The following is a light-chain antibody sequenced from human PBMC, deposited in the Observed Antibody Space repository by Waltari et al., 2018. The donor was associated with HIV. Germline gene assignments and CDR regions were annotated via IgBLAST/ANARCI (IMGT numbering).Light chain of an antibody. Sequence: QSALTQPASVSGSPGQSITISCTGTISDIGSYNLVSWYQQHPGNAPKVMIYEGSKRPSGVSNRFAGSKSCNTASLTFSGLQAEDEADYYGYSYAGSRTGYVFGTGTKVTVL. J-gene: IGLJ1*01. CDR3: YSYAGSRTGYV. CDR1: ISDIGSYNL. CDR2: EGS. V-gene: IGLV2-23*01.